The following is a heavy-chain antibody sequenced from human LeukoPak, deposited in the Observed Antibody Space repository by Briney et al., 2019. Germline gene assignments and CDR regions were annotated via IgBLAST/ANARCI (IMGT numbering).Heavy chain of an antibody. V-gene: IGHV1-18*01. CDR3: ARVVVPAASGRPMSYFQH. CDR1: GYTFTSYG. CDR2: ISAYNGNT. D-gene: IGHD2-2*01. Sequence: ASVKVSCKASGYTFTSYGISWVRQAPGQGLEWMGWISAYNGNTNYAQKLQGRVTMTTDTSTSTAYMELRSLRSDDTAVYYCARVVVPAASGRPMSYFQHWGQGTLVTVSS. J-gene: IGHJ1*01.